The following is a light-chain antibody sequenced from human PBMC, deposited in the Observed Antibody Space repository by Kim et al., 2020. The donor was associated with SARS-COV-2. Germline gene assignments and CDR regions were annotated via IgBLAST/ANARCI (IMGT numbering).Light chain of an antibody. J-gene: IGKJ5*01. CDR2: MVS. CDR1: QSLVHSDGNTY. V-gene: IGKV2-30*02. Sequence: DVVMTQSPLSLPVTLGQPASISCRSSQSLVHSDGNTYLSWFQQRPGQSPRRLIYMVSNRDSGVPDRFSGSGSGTDFTLKISRLEAEDVGVYYGMQGTHWPPITFGQGTRLEIK. CDR3: MQGTHWPPIT.